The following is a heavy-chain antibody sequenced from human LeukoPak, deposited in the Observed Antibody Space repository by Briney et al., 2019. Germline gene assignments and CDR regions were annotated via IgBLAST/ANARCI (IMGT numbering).Heavy chain of an antibody. CDR1: GFTFSSYA. J-gene: IGHJ4*02. D-gene: IGHD1-26*01. CDR3: AIRKGATSFDY. Sequence: GGSLGLSCAASGFTFSSYAMCWVRQAPGKGLEWVSAISGSGGSTYYADSVKGRFTISRDNSKNTLYLQMNSLRAEDTAVYYCAIRKGATSFDYWGQGTLVTVSS. V-gene: IGHV3-23*01. CDR2: ISGSGGST.